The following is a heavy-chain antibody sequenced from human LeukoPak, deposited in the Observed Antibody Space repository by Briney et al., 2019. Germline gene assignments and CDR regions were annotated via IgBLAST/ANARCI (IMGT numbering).Heavy chain of an antibody. J-gene: IGHJ5*01. CDR1: EFTFSTYS. D-gene: IGHD6-19*01. V-gene: IGHV3-21*01. CDR3: ARVGDFQSVAGNCDS. CDR2: ISSSSSYI. Sequence: GGSLRLSCAASEFTFSTYSMNWVLQAPGKGLEWVSAISSSSSYIYYADSVKGRFTISRDNAKNSLYLQMNSLRAEDTAVYYCARVGDFQSVAGNCDSWGQGTLVTVSS.